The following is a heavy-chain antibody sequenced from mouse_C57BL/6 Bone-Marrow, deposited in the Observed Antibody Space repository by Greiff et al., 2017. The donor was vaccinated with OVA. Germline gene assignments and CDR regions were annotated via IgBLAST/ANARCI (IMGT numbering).Heavy chain of an antibody. J-gene: IGHJ2*01. CDR2: IWSGGST. V-gene: IGHV2-2*01. Sequence: VQRVESGPGLVQPSPSLSIPCTVSGFSLTSYGVHWVRQSPGQGLEWLGVIWSGGSTDYNAAFISSLSISKDNSKSQVFFKMNSLQADDTAIYYCARGGRRGYYFDYWGQGTTLTVSS. CDR3: ARGGRRGYYFDY. CDR1: GFSLTSYG. D-gene: IGHD2-12*01.